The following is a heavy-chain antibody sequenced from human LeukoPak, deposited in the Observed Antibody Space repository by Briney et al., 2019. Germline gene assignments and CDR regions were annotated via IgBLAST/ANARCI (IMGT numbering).Heavy chain of an antibody. CDR2: INPTGGST. CDR3: ARDIAGGWNYFDY. D-gene: IGHD1-14*01. CDR1: GYTFTSYN. Sequence: ASVKVSCKASGYTFTSYNIHWVRQAPGQGLEWMGIINPTGGSTGYAQKFQGRVTMTRDTSTTTVYMEMSSLRSEDTAVYYCARDIAGGWNYFDYWGQGTLVTVSP. V-gene: IGHV1-46*01. J-gene: IGHJ4*02.